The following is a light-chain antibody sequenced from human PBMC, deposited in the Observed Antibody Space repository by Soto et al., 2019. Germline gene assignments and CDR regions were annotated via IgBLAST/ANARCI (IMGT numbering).Light chain of an antibody. J-gene: IGKJ2*01. V-gene: IGKV3-15*01. CDR1: QSVSSY. CDR3: QQYNNWYT. CDR2: GAS. Sequence: EIVMTQSPATLSVSPGERATLSCRASQSVSSYLAWYQQKPGQAPRLLIYGASTRATCIPARFSGSGSGTEFTLTISSLQSEDFAVYYCQQYNNWYTFGQGTKLEIK.